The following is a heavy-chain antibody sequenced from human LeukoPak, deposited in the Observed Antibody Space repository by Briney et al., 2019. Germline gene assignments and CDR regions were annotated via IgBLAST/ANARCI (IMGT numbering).Heavy chain of an antibody. CDR1: GFTFSSYA. CDR2: ISYDGSNK. Sequence: PGGSLRLSCAASGFTFSSYAMHWVRQAPGKGLEWVAVISYDGSNKYYADSVKGRFTISRDNSKNTLYLQMNSLRAEDTAVYNCARDNSSSLPDAFDIWGQGTMVTVSS. D-gene: IGHD6-6*01. V-gene: IGHV3-30-3*01. CDR3: ARDNSSSLPDAFDI. J-gene: IGHJ3*02.